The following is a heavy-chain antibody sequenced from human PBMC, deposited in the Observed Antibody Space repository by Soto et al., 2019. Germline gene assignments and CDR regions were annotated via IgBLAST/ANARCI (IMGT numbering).Heavy chain of an antibody. Sequence: GGSLRLSCAASGFTFSSYAMSWVRQAPGKGLEWVSAIRVSGGSTYYADSVKGRFTISRDNSKNTLYLPMSSRRAEDTAVYYCAKDRGITMVRGYYYGMDVWGQGTTVTVSS. CDR2: IRVSGGST. J-gene: IGHJ6*02. CDR3: AKDRGITMVRGYYYGMDV. CDR1: GFTFSSYA. V-gene: IGHV3-23*01. D-gene: IGHD3-10*01.